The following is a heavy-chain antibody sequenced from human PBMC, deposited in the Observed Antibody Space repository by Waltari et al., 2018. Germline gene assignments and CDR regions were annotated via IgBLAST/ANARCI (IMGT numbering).Heavy chain of an antibody. CDR3: ARSLAYCSSTSYKNRHSSGWYWGY. Sequence: QVQLQESGPGLVKPSQTLSLTCTVSGGSISSGGYYWSWIRQHPGKGLEWIGYIYYSGSTYYNPSLKSRVTISVDTSKNQFSLKLSSVTAADTAVYYCARSLAYCSSTSYKNRHSSGWYWGYWGQGTLVTVSS. J-gene: IGHJ4*02. V-gene: IGHV4-31*03. CDR1: GGSISSGGYY. CDR2: IYYSGST. D-gene: IGHD2-2*01.